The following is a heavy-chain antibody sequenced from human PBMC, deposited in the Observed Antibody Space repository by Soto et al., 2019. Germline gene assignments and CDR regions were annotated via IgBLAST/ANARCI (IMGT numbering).Heavy chain of an antibody. CDR3: SCHHLGFSCSLASCGTNYYYYGM. CDR2: INAGNGNT. J-gene: IGHJ6*01. CDR1: GYTFTSYA. V-gene: IGHV1-3*01. D-gene: IGHD2-2*01. Sequence: ASVKVSCKASGYTFTSYAMHWVRHAPGQRLEWMGWINAGNGNTKYSQKFQGRVTITRDTSASTAYLQLSSLRSEDTDEYCCSCHHLGFSCSLASCGTNYYYYGM.